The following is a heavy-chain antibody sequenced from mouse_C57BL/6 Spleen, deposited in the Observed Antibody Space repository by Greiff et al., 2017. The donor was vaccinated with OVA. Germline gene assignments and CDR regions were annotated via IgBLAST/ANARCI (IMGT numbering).Heavy chain of an antibody. CDR3: ARGYYGSRGRYFDV. CDR1: GYSITSGYD. V-gene: IGHV3-1*01. Sequence: EVKLVESGPGMVKPSQSLSLTCTVTGYSITSGYDWHWIRHFPGNKLEWMGYISYSGSTNYNPSLKSRISITHDTSKNHFFLKLNSVTTEDTATYYCARGYYGSRGRYFDVWGTGTTVTVSS. J-gene: IGHJ1*03. D-gene: IGHD1-1*01. CDR2: ISYSGST.